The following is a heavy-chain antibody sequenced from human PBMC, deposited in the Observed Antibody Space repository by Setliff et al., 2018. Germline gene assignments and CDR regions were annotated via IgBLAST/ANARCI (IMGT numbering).Heavy chain of an antibody. CDR3: ARERQGGFLEWSPLDP. CDR2: VYSDGDT. CDR1: GGLIYDHW. D-gene: IGHD3-3*01. V-gene: IGHV4-4*07. Sequence: SETLSLTCSVSGGLIYDHWWTWVRQPAGEEFQWIGRVYSDGDTEYNPSPKSRVTISVDTSNNQFSLHLTSVTAADTARYFCARERQGGFLEWSPLDPWGQGILVTVSS. J-gene: IGHJ5*02.